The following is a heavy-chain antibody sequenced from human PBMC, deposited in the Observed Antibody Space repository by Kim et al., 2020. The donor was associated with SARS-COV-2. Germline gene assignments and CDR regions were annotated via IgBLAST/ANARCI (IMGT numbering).Heavy chain of an antibody. V-gene: IGHV4-4*02. CDR2: IYHSGST. CDR3: ASRDGSGRYYNPTLYYFDY. CDR1: GGSISSSNC. D-gene: IGHD3-10*01. Sequence: SETLSLTCAVSGGSISSSNCWSWVRQPPGKGLEWIGEIYHSGSTNYNPSLKSRVTISVDKSKNQFSLKLSSVTAADTAVYYCASRDGSGRYYNPTLYYFDYWGQGTLVTVSS. J-gene: IGHJ4*02.